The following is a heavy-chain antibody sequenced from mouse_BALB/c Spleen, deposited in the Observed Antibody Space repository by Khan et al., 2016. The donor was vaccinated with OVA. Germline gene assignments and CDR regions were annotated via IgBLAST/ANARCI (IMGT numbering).Heavy chain of an antibody. Sequence: EVQLVESGPGLVKPSQSLSLTCTVTGYSITSIYAWNWIRQFPGNKLEWMGYISYSGTTSYNPSLKSRISITRDTSKNQFFLQLNSVTTEDTATYYCARGNYYGYAMDYWGQGTSVTVSS. J-gene: IGHJ4*01. CDR3: ARGNYYGYAMDY. V-gene: IGHV3-2*02. D-gene: IGHD1-1*01. CDR2: ISYSGTT. CDR1: GYSITSIYA.